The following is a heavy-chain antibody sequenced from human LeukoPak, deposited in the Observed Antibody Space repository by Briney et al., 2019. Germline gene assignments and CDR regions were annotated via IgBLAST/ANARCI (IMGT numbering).Heavy chain of an antibody. J-gene: IGHJ3*02. V-gene: IGHV3-30*03. D-gene: IGHD3-22*01. Sequence: GGSLRLSCAASGFTFSNYGMHWVRQAPGKGLEWVAVISYDGSNKYYADSVKGRFTIPRDNSKNTLYLQMNSLRAEDTAVYYCAREYFYDSSGYSDAFDIWGQGTMVTVSS. CDR1: GFTFSNYG. CDR3: AREYFYDSSGYSDAFDI. CDR2: ISYDGSNK.